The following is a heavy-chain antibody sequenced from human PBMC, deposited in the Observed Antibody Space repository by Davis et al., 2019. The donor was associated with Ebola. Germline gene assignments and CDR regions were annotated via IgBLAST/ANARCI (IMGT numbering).Heavy chain of an antibody. CDR1: GFTFSIYS. V-gene: IGHV3-48*02. Sequence: GESLKISCAASGFTFSIYSMNWVRQAPGKGLEWVSYISRSSSATYYADSVRGRFSISRDNAKKSPYLQMNSLRDGDTAVYYCARDLCSSSNCSPFDYYYAMDVWGKGTTVTVSS. J-gene: IGHJ6*04. D-gene: IGHD2-2*01. CDR3: ARDLCSSSNCSPFDYYYAMDV. CDR2: ISRSSSAT.